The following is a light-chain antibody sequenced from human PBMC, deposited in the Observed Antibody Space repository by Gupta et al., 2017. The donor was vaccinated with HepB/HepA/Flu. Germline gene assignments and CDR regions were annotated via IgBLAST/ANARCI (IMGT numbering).Light chain of an antibody. J-gene: IGKJ2*01. Sequence: DIVMTQSPLSLPVTPGETASISCRSSQSLLESNGYTYLDWYLQRPGQPPQLLIYLGSNRASGVPDRFSGGGSGTYYTLKISRVEATDVGVYYCMQSLQHPRTFGQGTKLEIK. CDR2: LGS. CDR1: QSLLESNGYTY. CDR3: MQSLQHPRT. V-gene: IGKV2-28*01.